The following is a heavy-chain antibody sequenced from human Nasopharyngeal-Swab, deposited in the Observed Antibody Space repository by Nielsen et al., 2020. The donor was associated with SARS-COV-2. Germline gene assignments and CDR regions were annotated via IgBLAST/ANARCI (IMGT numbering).Heavy chain of an antibody. CDR3: AKAQITMIVVTRGDWFDP. J-gene: IGHJ5*02. D-gene: IGHD3-22*01. CDR1: GFTFSDYY. Sequence: GGSLKISCAASGFTFSDYYMSWIRQAPGKGLEWVSYISSSSSYTNYADSVKGRFTISRDNSKNTLYLQMNSLRAEDTAVYYCAKAQITMIVVTRGDWFDPWGQGTLVTVSS. V-gene: IGHV3-11*06. CDR2: ISSSSSYT.